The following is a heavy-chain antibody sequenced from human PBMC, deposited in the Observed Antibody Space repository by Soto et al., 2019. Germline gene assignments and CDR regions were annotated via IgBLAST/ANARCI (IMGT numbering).Heavy chain of an antibody. Sequence: GGSLRLSCAASGFTFSRYWMTWVRLAPGKGLEWVANIRQDGSEKYYVDSVKGRFTISRDNAKNSLSLQMNNLRPDDTAVYYCARAGSNYFASGSSLPYYMDVWGKGTTVTVSS. CDR1: GFTFSRYW. J-gene: IGHJ6*03. CDR2: IRQDGSEK. CDR3: ARAGSNYFASGSSLPYYMDV. D-gene: IGHD3-10*01. V-gene: IGHV3-7*01.